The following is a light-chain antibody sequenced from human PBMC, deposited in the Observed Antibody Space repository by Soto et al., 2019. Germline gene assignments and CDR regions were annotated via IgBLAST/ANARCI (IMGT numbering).Light chain of an antibody. J-gene: IGLJ2*01. V-gene: IGLV2-11*01. CDR3: CSYAGNYTFV. CDR2: AVS. Sequence: QSALTQPRSVSGSPGQSVTISCTGTSSDVGGYNYVSWYQQHPGKAPKLMIYAVSKRPSGVPDRFSGSKSGNTASLTISGLQAEDEADYYCCSYAGNYTFVFGGVTKLTVL. CDR1: SSDVGGYNY.